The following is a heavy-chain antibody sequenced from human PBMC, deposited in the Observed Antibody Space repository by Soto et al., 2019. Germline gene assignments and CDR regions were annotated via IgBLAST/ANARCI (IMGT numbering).Heavy chain of an antibody. D-gene: IGHD3-3*01. V-gene: IGHV4-39*01. J-gene: IGHJ6*03. Sequence: SETLSLTCTVSGGSISSSSYYWGWIRQPPGKGLEWIGSIYYSGSTYYNPSLKSRVTISVDTSKNQFSLKLSSVTAADTAVYYCARHPPAGQIFGVVIVAHYYYYMDVWGKGTTVTVSS. CDR3: ARHPPAGQIFGVVIVAHYYYYMDV. CDR2: IYYSGST. CDR1: GGSISSSSYY.